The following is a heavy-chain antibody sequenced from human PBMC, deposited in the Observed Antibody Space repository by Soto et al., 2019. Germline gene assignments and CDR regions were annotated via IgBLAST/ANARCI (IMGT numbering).Heavy chain of an antibody. CDR3: ARDKRYGSGWSGNNPDYYGMDV. J-gene: IGHJ6*02. CDR1: GDSVSSNSAA. D-gene: IGHD6-19*01. V-gene: IGHV6-1*01. Sequence: PSQTRSLTCSISGDSVSSNSAAWNWIRQSPSRGLEWLGRTYYRSKWYNDYAVSVKSRITINPDTSKNQFSLQLNSVTPEDTAVYYCARDKRYGSGWSGNNPDYYGMDVWGQGTTDIVSS. CDR2: TYYRSKWYN.